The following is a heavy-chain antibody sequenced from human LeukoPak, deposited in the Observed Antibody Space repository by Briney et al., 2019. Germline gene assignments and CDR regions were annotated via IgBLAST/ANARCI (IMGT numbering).Heavy chain of an antibody. CDR1: GYTFTSYG. D-gene: IGHD3-9*01. J-gene: IGHJ5*02. CDR3: ARSNRDYDILTGPITTSSFDP. V-gene: IGHV1-18*01. Sequence: ASVKVSCKASGYTFTSYGISWVRQAPGQGLEWMGWISAYNGNTNYAQKLQGRVTMTTDTSTSTAYMELSSLRSEDTAVYYCARSNRDYDILTGPITTSSFDPWGQGTLVTVSS. CDR2: ISAYNGNT.